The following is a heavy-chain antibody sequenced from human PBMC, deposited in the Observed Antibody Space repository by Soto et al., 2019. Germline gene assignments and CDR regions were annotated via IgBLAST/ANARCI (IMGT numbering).Heavy chain of an antibody. Sequence: PSETLSLTCTVSGGSISSYXXSWIRQPPGKGLEWIGYIYYSGSTNYNPSLKSRVTISVDTSKNQFSLKLSSVTAADTAVYYCARDRALYYDFWSGYRGLDXNDAFDIWGQGTMVTVSS. CDR1: GGSISSYX. CDR2: IYYSGST. CDR3: ARDRALYYDFWSGYRGLDXNDAFDI. J-gene: IGHJ3*02. D-gene: IGHD3-3*01. V-gene: IGHV4-59*01.